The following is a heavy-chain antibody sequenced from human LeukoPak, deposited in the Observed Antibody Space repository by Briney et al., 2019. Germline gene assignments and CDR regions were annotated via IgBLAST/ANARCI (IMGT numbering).Heavy chain of an antibody. CDR1: GYTFTSYG. Sequence: GASVKVSCKASGYTFTSYGITWVRLAPGQGLEWMGWISAYNGNTNYAQKLQGRVTMTTDTSTSTAYMELRSLRSDDTAVYYCARDANYDFWSGYPVNWFDPWGQGTLVTVSS. J-gene: IGHJ5*02. D-gene: IGHD3-3*01. V-gene: IGHV1-18*01. CDR2: ISAYNGNT. CDR3: ARDANYDFWSGYPVNWFDP.